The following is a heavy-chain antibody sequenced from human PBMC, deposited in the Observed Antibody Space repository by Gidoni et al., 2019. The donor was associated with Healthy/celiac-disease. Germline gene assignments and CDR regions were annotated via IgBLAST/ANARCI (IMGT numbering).Heavy chain of an antibody. D-gene: IGHD4-4*01. Sequence: EVQLVESGGGLVKPGGSLRLSCAASGFTFSSYSINWVRQAPGKGLEWVSSISSSSSYIYYADSVKGRFTISRDNAKNSLYLQMNSLRAEDTAVYYCARDMTTVMSYYYYGMDVWGQGTTVTVSS. CDR3: ARDMTTVMSYYYYGMDV. V-gene: IGHV3-21*06. CDR2: ISSSSSYI. CDR1: GFTFSSYS. J-gene: IGHJ6*02.